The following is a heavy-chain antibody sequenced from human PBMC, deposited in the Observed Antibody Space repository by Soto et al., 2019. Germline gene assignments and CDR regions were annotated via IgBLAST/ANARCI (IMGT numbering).Heavy chain of an antibody. Sequence: GGSLRLSCAASGFTFSSYSMNWVRQAPGKGLEWVSSISSSSSYIYYADSVKGRFTISRDNAKNSLYLQMNSLRAEDTAVYYCARSTVCIAAADNWFDPWGQGTLVTVSS. CDR3: ARSTVCIAAADNWFDP. J-gene: IGHJ5*02. D-gene: IGHD6-13*01. CDR2: ISSSSSYI. V-gene: IGHV3-21*01. CDR1: GFTFSSYS.